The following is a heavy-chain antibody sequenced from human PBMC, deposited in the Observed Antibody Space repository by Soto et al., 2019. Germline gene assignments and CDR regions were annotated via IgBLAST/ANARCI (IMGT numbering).Heavy chain of an antibody. D-gene: IGHD6-6*01. CDR3: AKKTDSSSPWGALDI. Sequence: EVQLLESGGGLVQPGGSLRLSCEASGFTFSSYAMTWVRQAPAQGLEGVSGIIGSGGGTYYADSVKGRFTISRDSSKNTLYLQMDSLRAEDTAVYYCAKKTDSSSPWGALDIWGQGTMVSVSS. V-gene: IGHV3-23*01. J-gene: IGHJ3*02. CDR1: GFTFSSYA. CDR2: IIGSGGGT.